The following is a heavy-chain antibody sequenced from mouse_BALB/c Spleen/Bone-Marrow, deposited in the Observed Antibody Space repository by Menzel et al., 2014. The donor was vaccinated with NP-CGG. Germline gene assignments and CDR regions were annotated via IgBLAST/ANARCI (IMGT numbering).Heavy chain of an antibody. Sequence: VQLQQSETVLARPGASVKMSCKASGYSFTSYWMHWVKQRPGQGLEWIGAIYPGNSDTSYNQKFKGKAKLTAVTSATTAYMELSSLTNEDSAVYFCTREVYYGNPLDYWGQGTTLTVSS. CDR1: GYSFTSYW. J-gene: IGHJ2*01. D-gene: IGHD2-1*01. CDR2: IYPGNSDT. CDR3: TREVYYGNPLDY. V-gene: IGHV1-5*01.